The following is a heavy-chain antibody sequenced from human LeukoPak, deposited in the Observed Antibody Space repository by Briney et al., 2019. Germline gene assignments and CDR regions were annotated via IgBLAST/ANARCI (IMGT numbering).Heavy chain of an antibody. CDR2: IYPGDSDT. D-gene: IGHD1-26*01. J-gene: IGHJ4*02. V-gene: IGHV5-51*01. CDR3: ARHRSGSYHSTLDY. CDR1: GYSFTNYW. Sequence: GESLKISCKGSGYSFTNYWIGWVRQMPGKDLEWMGIIYPGDSDTRYSPSFQGQVTISADKSISTAYLQWSSLKASDTGIYYCARHRSGSYHSTLDYWGQGILVTVSS.